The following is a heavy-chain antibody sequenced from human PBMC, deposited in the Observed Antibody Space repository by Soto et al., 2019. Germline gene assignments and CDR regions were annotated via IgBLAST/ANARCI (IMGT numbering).Heavy chain of an antibody. CDR1: GFAFSNNW. CDR3: ASYYYPHHLDV. V-gene: IGHV3-74*01. CDR2: IKSDGSST. J-gene: IGHJ6*03. Sequence: EVQLVESGGGLVQPGGSLRLSCAASGFAFSNNWMHWVRQAPGKGLEWVSRIKSDGSSTNYADSVKGRFTISRDNAKNTLYLQMSGLGTDDTAIYYCASYYYPHHLDVRGKGTNVTVSS.